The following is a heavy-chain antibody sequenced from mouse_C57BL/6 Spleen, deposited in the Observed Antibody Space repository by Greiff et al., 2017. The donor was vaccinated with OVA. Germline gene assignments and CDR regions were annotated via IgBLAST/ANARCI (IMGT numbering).Heavy chain of an antibody. J-gene: IGHJ4*01. CDR3: ARLGYDYDGIYAMDY. D-gene: IGHD2-4*01. CDR1: GYTFTSYW. Sequence: QVQLQQPGAELVRPGSSVKLSCKASGYTFTSYWMDWVKQRPGQGLEWIGNIYPSDSETHYNQKFKDKATLTVDKSSSTAYMQLSSLTSEDSAVYYCARLGYDYDGIYAMDYWGQGTSVTVSS. CDR2: IYPSDSET. V-gene: IGHV1-61*01.